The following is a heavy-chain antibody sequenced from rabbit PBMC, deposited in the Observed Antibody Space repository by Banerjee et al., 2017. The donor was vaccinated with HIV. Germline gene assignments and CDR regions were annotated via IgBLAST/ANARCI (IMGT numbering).Heavy chain of an antibody. CDR1: GFDFSSNT. CDR2: INTGSGGT. J-gene: IGHJ4*01. V-gene: IGHV1S40*01. CDR3: ARDLWYPLNL. D-gene: IGHD7-1*01. Sequence: QSLEESGGDLVKPGASLTLTCTASGFDFSSNTMCWVRQAPGKGLEWIGCINTGSGGTYYASWAKGRFTISKTSSTTVTLQMTSLTAADTATYFCARDLWYPLNLWGPGTLVTVS.